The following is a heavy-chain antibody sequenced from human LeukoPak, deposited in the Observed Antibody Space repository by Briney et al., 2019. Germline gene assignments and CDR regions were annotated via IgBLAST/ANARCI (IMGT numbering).Heavy chain of an antibody. V-gene: IGHV1-2*02. J-gene: IGHJ6*02. CDR1: GYTFTGYY. Sequence: ASVEVSCKASGYTFTGYYMHWVRQATGQGLEWMGWINPNSGGTNYAQNFQGRVTMTRDTSISTAYMEVSRLRSDDTAVYYCARVALGVVAATPYGMDVWGQGTTVTVSS. CDR2: INPNSGGT. D-gene: IGHD2-15*01. CDR3: ARVALGVVAATPYGMDV.